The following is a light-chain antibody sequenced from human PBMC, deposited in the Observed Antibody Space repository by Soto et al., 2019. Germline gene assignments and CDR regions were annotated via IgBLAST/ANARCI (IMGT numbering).Light chain of an antibody. V-gene: IGLV1-44*01. J-gene: IGLJ2*01. CDR3: AAWDASLNGPV. CDR1: NSNIGRNT. CDR2: TNN. Sequence: QSVLSQPPSASGTPGQRVIISCSGSNSNIGRNTVNWYQLLPGTAPKLLIYTNNQRPSGVPDRFSASKSGTSASLAISGLQSEDEPAYYCAAWDASLNGPVFGGGTQLTVL.